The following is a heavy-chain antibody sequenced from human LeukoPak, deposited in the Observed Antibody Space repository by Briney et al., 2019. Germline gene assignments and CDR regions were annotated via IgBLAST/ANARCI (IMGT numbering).Heavy chain of an antibody. CDR3: AREDDLYGMDV. Sequence: ASVKVSCKASGYTFTSYGISWVRQAPGQGLEWMGWISAYNGNTNYAQKLQGRVTITADESTSTAYMELSSLRTEDTAVYYCAREDDLYGMDVWGQGTTVTVSS. V-gene: IGHV1-18*01. CDR1: GYTFTSYG. CDR2: ISAYNGNT. J-gene: IGHJ6*02. D-gene: IGHD1-1*01.